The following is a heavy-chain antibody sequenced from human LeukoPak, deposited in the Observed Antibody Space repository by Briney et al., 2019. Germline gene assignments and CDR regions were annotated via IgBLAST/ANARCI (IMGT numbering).Heavy chain of an antibody. CDR1: GFTFSSFA. J-gene: IGHJ6*02. CDR3: ARGHYGLDV. V-gene: IGHV3-7*01. CDR2: IQHDGSEI. Sequence: GRSLRLSCEASGFTFSSFAMHWVRQAPGKGLEWVAHIQHDGSEIHYADSVKGRFTISRDNAKNSLYLQMNSLRADDSAVYHCARGHYGLDVWGQGTSVTVSS.